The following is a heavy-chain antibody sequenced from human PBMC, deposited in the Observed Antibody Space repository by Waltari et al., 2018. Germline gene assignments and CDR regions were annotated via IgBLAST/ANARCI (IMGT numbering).Heavy chain of an antibody. Sequence: EVQLVESGGGLVQPGGSPRLSCAASGFSFSSDWMSWVRRAPGKGLEWVANIKQDGSEKYYVDSVKGRFTISRDNAKNSLYLQMNSLRAEDTAVYYCARDRCGGDCYSDYWGQGTLVTVSS. J-gene: IGHJ4*02. V-gene: IGHV3-7*01. D-gene: IGHD2-21*02. CDR1: GFSFSSDW. CDR3: ARDRCGGDCYSDY. CDR2: IKQDGSEK.